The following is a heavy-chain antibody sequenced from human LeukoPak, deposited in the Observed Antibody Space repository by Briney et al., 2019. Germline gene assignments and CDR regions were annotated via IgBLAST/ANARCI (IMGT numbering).Heavy chain of an antibody. D-gene: IGHD4-11*01. CDR1: GGSISPYY. CDR2: IYYNGGT. Sequence: LSETVSLTCTVSGGSISPYYWSWIRQPPGKTLEWIGYIYYNGGTNYNPSLKSRVTISVDTSKNQLSLKLSSVTAADTAVYYCARVGDYNDLVFWGQKTQLTVSS. V-gene: IGHV4-59*01. CDR3: ARVGDYNDLVF. J-gene: IGHJ4*02.